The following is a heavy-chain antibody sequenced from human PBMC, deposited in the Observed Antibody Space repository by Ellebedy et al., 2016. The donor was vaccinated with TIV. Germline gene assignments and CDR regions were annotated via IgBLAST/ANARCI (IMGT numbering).Heavy chain of an antibody. D-gene: IGHD3-22*01. V-gene: IGHV3-48*04. CDR2: ISSSGSTI. J-gene: IGHJ3*02. CDR1: GFTFSSYA. CDR3: ARPLRYYDSRATSDAFDI. Sequence: GESLKIFCAASGFTFSSYAMSWVRQAPGKGLEWVSYISSSGSTIYYADSVKGRFTISRDNAKNSLYLQMNSLTAEDTAVYYCARPLRYYDSRATSDAFDIWGQGTMVTVSS.